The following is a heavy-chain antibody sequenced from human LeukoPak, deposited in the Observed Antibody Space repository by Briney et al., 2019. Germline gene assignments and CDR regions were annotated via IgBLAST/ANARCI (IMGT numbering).Heavy chain of an antibody. CDR1: GYSISSGYY. CDR3: AREGSGYAGGWFDP. CDR2: IYHSGST. Sequence: SETLSLTCTVSGYSISSGYYWGWIRQPPGKGLEWIGGIYHSGSTYYNPSLKSRVTISVDTSKNQFSLKLSSVTAADTAVYYCAREGSGYAGGWFDPWGQGTLVTVSS. J-gene: IGHJ5*02. D-gene: IGHD5-12*01. V-gene: IGHV4-38-2*02.